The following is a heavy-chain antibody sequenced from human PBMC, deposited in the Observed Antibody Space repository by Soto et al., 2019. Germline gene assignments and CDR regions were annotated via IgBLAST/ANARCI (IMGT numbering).Heavy chain of an antibody. V-gene: IGHV4-59*01. CDR2: IYYSGST. CDR1: GGSSSSYY. Sequence: SETLSLTCTVSGGSSSSYYWSWIRQPPGKGLEWIGYIYYSGSTNYNPSLKSRVTISVDTSKNQFSLKLSSVTAADTAVYYCARAENYYDSSGYYYYFDYWGQGTLVTVSS. D-gene: IGHD3-22*01. J-gene: IGHJ4*02. CDR3: ARAENYYDSSGYYYYFDY.